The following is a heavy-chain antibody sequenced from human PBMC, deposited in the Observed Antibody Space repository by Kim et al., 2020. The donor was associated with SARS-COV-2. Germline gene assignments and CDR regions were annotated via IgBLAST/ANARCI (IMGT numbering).Heavy chain of an antibody. J-gene: IGHJ4*01. CDR3: ARGGPKWELHYYFDY. V-gene: IGHV3-30-3*01. CDR2: ISYDGSNK. D-gene: IGHD1-26*01. Sequence: GGSLRLSCAASGFTFSSYAMHWVRQAPGKGLEWVAVISYDGSNKYYADSVKGRFTISRDNSKNTLYLQMNSLRAEDTAVYYCARGGPKWELHYYFDYWG. CDR1: GFTFSSYA.